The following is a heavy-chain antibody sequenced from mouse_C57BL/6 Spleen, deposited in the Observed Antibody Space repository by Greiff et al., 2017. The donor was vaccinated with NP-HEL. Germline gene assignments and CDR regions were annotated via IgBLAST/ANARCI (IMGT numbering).Heavy chain of an antibody. CDR1: GYTFTSYW. CDR3: ANYGNYHGFAY. Sequence: QVHVKQPGAELVMPGASVKLSCKASGYTFTSYWMHWVKQRPGQGLEWIGEIDPSDSYTNYNQKFKGKSTLTVDKSSSTAYMQLSSLTSEDSAVYYCANYGNYHGFAYWGQGTLVTVSA. J-gene: IGHJ3*01. V-gene: IGHV1-69*01. CDR2: IDPSDSYT. D-gene: IGHD2-1*01.